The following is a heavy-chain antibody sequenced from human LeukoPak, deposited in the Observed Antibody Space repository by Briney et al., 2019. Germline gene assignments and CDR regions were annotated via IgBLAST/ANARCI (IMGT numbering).Heavy chain of an antibody. CDR2: ISGSGGST. Sequence: GGSLRLSCAASGFTFSSYAMSWVRQTPGKGLEWVSAISGSGGSTYYADSVKGRFTISRDNSKNTLYLQMNSLRAEDTAVYYCAREVTVTNRPFDYWGQGTLVTVSS. V-gene: IGHV3-23*01. CDR1: GFTFSSYA. J-gene: IGHJ4*02. D-gene: IGHD4-17*01. CDR3: AREVTVTNRPFDY.